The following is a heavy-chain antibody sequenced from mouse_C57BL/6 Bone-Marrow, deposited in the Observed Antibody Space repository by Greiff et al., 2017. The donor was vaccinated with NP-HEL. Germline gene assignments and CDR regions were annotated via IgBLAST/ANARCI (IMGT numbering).Heavy chain of an antibody. CDR2: IWGDGST. J-gene: IGHJ1*03. CDR3: AKNYGYWYFDV. D-gene: IGHD1-1*01. Sequence: VQRVESGPGLVAPSPSLSITCTVSGFSLTSYGVSWVRQPPGKGLEWLGVIWGDGSTNYHSALISSLSISQDNSKSNVLLKLKSLQTDDTATYYCAKNYGYWYFDVWGTGTTVTVSS. CDR1: GFSLTSYG. V-gene: IGHV2-3*01.